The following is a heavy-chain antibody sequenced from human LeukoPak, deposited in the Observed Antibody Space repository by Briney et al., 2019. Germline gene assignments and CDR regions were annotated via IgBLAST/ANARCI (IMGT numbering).Heavy chain of an antibody. CDR3: ARLRKGRYFDYFFEY. CDR1: GSSVSTINSY. Sequence: SETLSLTCTVSGSSVSTINSYWGWIRQPPGKGLEWIGNVYYSGRANYSPSLKSRVTMSVDTSKNRFSLKMTSVTAAGTAVYFCARLRKGRYFDYFFEYWGQGTLVTVSS. CDR2: VYYSGRA. J-gene: IGHJ4*02. D-gene: IGHD3-9*01. V-gene: IGHV4-39*02.